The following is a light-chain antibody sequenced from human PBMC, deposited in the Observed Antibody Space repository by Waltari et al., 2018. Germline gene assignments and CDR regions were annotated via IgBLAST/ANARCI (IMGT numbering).Light chain of an antibody. CDR3: QHYVRLPVT. CDR2: GAS. V-gene: IGKV3-20*01. J-gene: IGKJ1*01. Sequence: EVVLTQSPGTLSLSPGERVTLSCRASQSISRAFTWYQQKPGQAPRLLIYGASTRATGIPDRFIGSGSGTDFSLTISRLDPDDFAVYYCQHYVRLPVTFGQGTTVEIK. CDR1: QSISRA.